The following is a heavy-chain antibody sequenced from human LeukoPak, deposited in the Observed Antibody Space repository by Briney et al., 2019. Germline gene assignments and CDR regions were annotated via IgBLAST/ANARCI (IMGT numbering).Heavy chain of an antibody. J-gene: IGHJ3*01. CDR2: ISGSGGGT. Sequence: GGSLRLSRAAFGFTHSSHAMSWVRQAPGKGLEWVSSISGSGGGTDYAASVKGRFTMSRDNARKTLYLHMSRLRAEDTAVYYCARGDYGSGSYYNAGNDAFEFWGQGTMVTVSS. V-gene: IGHV3-23*01. CDR1: GFTHSSHA. D-gene: IGHD3-10*01. CDR3: ARGDYGSGSYYNAGNDAFEF.